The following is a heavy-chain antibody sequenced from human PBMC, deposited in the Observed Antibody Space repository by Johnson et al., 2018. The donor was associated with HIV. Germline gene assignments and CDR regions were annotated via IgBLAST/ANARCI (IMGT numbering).Heavy chain of an antibody. Sequence: QVQLVESGGGVVQPGRSLRLSCAASGFTFSNHALHWVRQAPGKGLEWVASISYDGSYKYYADSVKGRFTISRDDSKNTLYLQMNSLRAEDTAVYFCAKEAYYVEAFDIWGQGTMVTVSS. CDR2: ISYDGSYK. D-gene: IGHD3-16*01. CDR1: GFTFSNHA. V-gene: IGHV3-30*04. CDR3: AKEAYYVEAFDI. J-gene: IGHJ3*02.